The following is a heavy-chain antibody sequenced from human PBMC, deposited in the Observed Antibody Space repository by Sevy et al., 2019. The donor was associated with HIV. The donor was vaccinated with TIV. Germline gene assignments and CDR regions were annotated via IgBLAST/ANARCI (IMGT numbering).Heavy chain of an antibody. V-gene: IGHV3-23*01. CDR3: SKSSGYYDSSGYPSDY. Sequence: GGSLRLSCAASGFTFDNYAMSWVRRAPGTGLEWVSDLSGGGGSTDYADSVKGRFTISRDNSKNTLYLQMNSLRAEDTAVYYCSKSSGYYDSSGYPSDYWGQGTLVTISS. CDR2: LSGGGGST. J-gene: IGHJ4*02. CDR1: GFTFDNYA. D-gene: IGHD3-22*01.